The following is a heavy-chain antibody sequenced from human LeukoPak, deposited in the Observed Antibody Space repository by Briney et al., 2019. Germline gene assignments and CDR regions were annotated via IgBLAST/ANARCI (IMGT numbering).Heavy chain of an antibody. CDR2: IHYSGST. CDR1: GASISTYY. Sequence: MASETLSLTCSVSGASISTYYWSWIRQPPEKGLEWIGYIHYSGSTSYNPSLKSRVTMSVDTSNDQFSLKVSSVTAADTAVYYCARGGSSWYADYLGQGTLVTVSS. V-gene: IGHV4-59*01. J-gene: IGHJ4*02. D-gene: IGHD6-13*01. CDR3: ARGGSSWYADY.